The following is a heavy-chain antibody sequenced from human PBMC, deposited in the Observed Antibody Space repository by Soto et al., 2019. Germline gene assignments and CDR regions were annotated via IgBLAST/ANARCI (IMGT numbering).Heavy chain of an antibody. Sequence: APGKGSCKASGYTFRNYDINWVRQATGQGLEWMGWLNPNTDKTGSAQKFQGRVTMTRNTSLSTAYLELSGLRSDDAAVYYCARGIKGLPPSAFDIWGQGTRVTVSS. CDR1: GYTFRNYD. J-gene: IGHJ3*02. CDR3: ARGIKGLPPSAFDI. CDR2: LNPNTDKT. V-gene: IGHV1-8*01. D-gene: IGHD5-12*01.